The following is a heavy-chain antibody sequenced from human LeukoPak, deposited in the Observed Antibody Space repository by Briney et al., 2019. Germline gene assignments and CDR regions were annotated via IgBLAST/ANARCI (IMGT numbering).Heavy chain of an antibody. CDR3: ARDGYCSGGSCSVSWFDP. J-gene: IGHJ5*02. D-gene: IGHD2-15*01. V-gene: IGHV1-69*13. CDR1: GGTFSSYA. Sequence: SVKVSCKASGGTFSSYAISWVRQAPGQGLEWMGGIIPTFGTANYAQKFQGRVTITADESTSTAYMELSSLRSEDTAVYYCARDGYCSGGSCSVSWFDPWGQGTLVTVSS. CDR2: IIPTFGTA.